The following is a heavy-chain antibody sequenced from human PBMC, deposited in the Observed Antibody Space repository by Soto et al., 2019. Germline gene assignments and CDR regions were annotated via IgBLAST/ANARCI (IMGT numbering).Heavy chain of an antibody. CDR1: GYTLTGYY. CDR3: ARDWSTTGSDYYGMDV. D-gene: IGHD1-1*01. CDR2: INPNSGGT. J-gene: IGHJ6*02. V-gene: IGHV1-2*04. Sequence: ASVKVSCKASGYTLTGYYMHWVRQAPGQGLEWMGWINPNSGGTNYAQKFQGWVTMTRDTSISTAYMELSRLRSDDTAVYYCARDWSTTGSDYYGMDVWGQGTTVTVSS.